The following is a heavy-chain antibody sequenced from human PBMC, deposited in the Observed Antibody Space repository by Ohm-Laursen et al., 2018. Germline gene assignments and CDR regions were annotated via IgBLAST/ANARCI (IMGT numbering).Heavy chain of an antibody. D-gene: IGHD3-22*01. CDR1: GFTFSDYT. Sequence: SLRLSCAASGFTFSDYTMTWVRRAPGKGLEWVSAINGGGSSTYFADSVKGRFAMSRDNSRKTVYLQMNSLRGEDTAVYYCAKEKESSGFFDYWGQGTLVTVSS. J-gene: IGHJ4*02. CDR2: INGGGSST. CDR3: AKEKESSGFFDY. V-gene: IGHV3-23*01.